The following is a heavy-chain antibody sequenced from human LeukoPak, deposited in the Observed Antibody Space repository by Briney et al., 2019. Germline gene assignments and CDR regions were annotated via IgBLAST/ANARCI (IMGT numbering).Heavy chain of an antibody. D-gene: IGHD1-7*01. CDR1: GGSISSGGYY. J-gene: IGHJ6*03. CDR3: AHLLTGTTEVDHYYYYMDV. CDR2: IYHSGST. Sequence: KSSETLSLTCTVSGGSISSGGYYWGWIRQPPGKGLEWIGYIYHSGSTYYNPSLKSRVTISVDRSKNQFSLKLSSVTAADTAVYYCAHLLTGTTEVDHYYYYMDVWGKGTTVTVSS. V-gene: IGHV4-30-2*01.